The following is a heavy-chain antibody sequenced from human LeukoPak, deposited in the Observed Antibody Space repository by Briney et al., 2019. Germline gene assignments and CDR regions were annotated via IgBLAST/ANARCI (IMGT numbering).Heavy chain of an antibody. CDR1: GFTFSSYW. CDR2: IRQDGGEK. Sequence: GGSLRLSCTASGFTFSSYWMSWVRQTPGKGLEWVANIRQDGGEKYYLDSVRGRFTISRDNAKSSLYLQMNPLRAEDTAVYYCAKISSVDSWSPFDYWGQGTLVTVS. CDR3: AKISSVDSWSPFDY. V-gene: IGHV3-7*05. J-gene: IGHJ4*02. D-gene: IGHD3-3*01.